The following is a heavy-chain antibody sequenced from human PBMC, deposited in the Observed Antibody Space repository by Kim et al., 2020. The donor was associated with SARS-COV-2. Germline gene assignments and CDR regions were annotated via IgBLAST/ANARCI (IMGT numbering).Heavy chain of an antibody. J-gene: IGHJ3*01. D-gene: IGHD2-15*01. Sequence: GGSLRLSCAASKFTFSDTWMTWVRQAPGKGLEWVGRIKSKSYGETIDYAAPVKGRFTISRDDSENTLHLQMNSLRTEDTAIYYCNTLIGKLGGGFDLWGQGTMVTVSS. CDR3: NTLIGKLGGGFDL. CDR1: KFTFSDTW. CDR2: IKSKSYGETI. V-gene: IGHV3-15*01.